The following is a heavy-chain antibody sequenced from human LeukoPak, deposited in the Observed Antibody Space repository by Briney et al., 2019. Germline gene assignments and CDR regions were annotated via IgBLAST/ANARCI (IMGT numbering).Heavy chain of an antibody. CDR2: ISGSGGST. D-gene: IGHD6-13*01. J-gene: IGHJ4*02. V-gene: IGHV3-23*01. Sequence: GGPLRLPCAASGFTFSSYAMSWVRQAPGKGLEWVSAISGSGGSTYYADSVKGRFTISRDNSKNTLYLQMNSLRAEDTAVYYCAKGYSSSWSFDYWGQGTLVTVSS. CDR3: AKGYSSSWSFDY. CDR1: GFTFSSYA.